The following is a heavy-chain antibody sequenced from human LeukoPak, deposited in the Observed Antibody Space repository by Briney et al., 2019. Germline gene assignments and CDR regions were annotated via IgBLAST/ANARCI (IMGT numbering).Heavy chain of an antibody. D-gene: IGHD6-19*01. V-gene: IGHV4-30-4*01. Sequence: PSETLSLTCTVSGGSISSGDYYWSWIRQPPGKGLEWIGYIYYSGSTYYNPSLKSRVTISVDTSKNQFSLKLSSVTAADTAVYYCARARAAVAGTYGMDVWGQGTTVTVSS. CDR2: IYYSGST. J-gene: IGHJ6*02. CDR1: GGSISSGDYY. CDR3: ARARAAVAGTYGMDV.